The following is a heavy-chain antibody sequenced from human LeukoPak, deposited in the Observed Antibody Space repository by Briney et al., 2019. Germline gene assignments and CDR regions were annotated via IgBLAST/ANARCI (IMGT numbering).Heavy chain of an antibody. CDR1: GGSISSHY. Sequence: SETLSLTCSVSGGSISSHYWSWIRQPPGKGLEWIGYIYYSGSTKYNPSPKSRVTISVDTSKNQFSLKLSSVTAADTAVYYCARGGTTVTPGLLWFDPWGQGTLVTVSS. D-gene: IGHD4-17*01. CDR2: IYYSGST. J-gene: IGHJ5*02. V-gene: IGHV4-59*11. CDR3: ARGGTTVTPGLLWFDP.